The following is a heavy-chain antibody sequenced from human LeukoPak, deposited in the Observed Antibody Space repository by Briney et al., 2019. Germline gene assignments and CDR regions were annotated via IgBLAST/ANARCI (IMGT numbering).Heavy chain of an antibody. V-gene: IGHV4-59*01. D-gene: IGHD2-2*01. J-gene: IGHJ4*02. CDR2: IYYSGST. CDR3: AMMPAI. CDR1: GGSIRSYH. Sequence: SETLSLTCTVSGGSIRSYHWSWIRQPPGKGLEWIGYIYYSGSTNYNPSLKSRVTISVDTSKNQFSLKLSSVTAADTAVYYCAMMPAIWGQGTLVTVSS.